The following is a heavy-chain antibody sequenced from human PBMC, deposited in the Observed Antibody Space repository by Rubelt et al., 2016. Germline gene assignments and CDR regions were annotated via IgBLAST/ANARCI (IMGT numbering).Heavy chain of an antibody. CDR1: GFTFSSYG. V-gene: IGHV3-33*01. J-gene: IGHJ4*02. Sequence: VQLVESGGGVVQPGRSLRLSCAASGFTFSSYGMHWVRQAPGKGLEWVAVIWYDGSNKYYEDSVKGRVTNSRDNSKNTLYLQMNSLRAEDTAVYYCARNGGDSWGQGTLVTVSS. CDR2: IWYDGSNK. CDR3: ARNGGDS.